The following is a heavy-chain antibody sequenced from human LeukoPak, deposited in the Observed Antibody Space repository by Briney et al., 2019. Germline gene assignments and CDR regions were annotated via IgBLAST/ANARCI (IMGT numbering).Heavy chain of an antibody. J-gene: IGHJ4*02. D-gene: IGHD6-19*01. CDR3: AREGWGTYSSGPYYFDY. CDR1: GHTFTRYG. V-gene: IGHV1-18*04. Sequence: GASVKVSCKASGHTFTRYGIGWVRQVPGQGLEWMGWISAYNGNTNYAQKVQGRVTMTTDTSTSTAYMELRSLRSDDTAVYYCAREGWGTYSSGPYYFDYWGLGTLVTVSS. CDR2: ISAYNGNT.